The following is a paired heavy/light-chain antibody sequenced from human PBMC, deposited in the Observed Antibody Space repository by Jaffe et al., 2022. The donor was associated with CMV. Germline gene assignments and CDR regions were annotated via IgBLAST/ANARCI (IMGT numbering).Heavy chain of an antibody. CDR2: VSTTGST. J-gene: IGHJ4*02. CDR3: ARESDSDWHALEY. Sequence: QVQLQESGPGLVKPSETLSLTCSVSGGSISDFYWAWIRQPAGKGLECIGRVSTTGSTNYNPSLTSRVTMSINTSKNLFSLNLRSVTAADTAVYYCARESDSDWHALEYWGQGALVTVSS. V-gene: IGHV4-4*07. D-gene: IGHD2-21*02. CDR1: GGSISDFY.
Light chain of an antibody. J-gene: IGKJ2*01. CDR3: QQSYSAPQT. CDR1: QSISRY. Sequence: DIQMTQSPSSLSASVGDRVTITCRSSQSISRYLHWYQHKAGKAPKLLIYAASSLQSGIPSRFSGGGSGTDFTLTISSLQPEDFATYYCQQSYSAPQTFGQGTKVEI. V-gene: IGKV1-39*01. CDR2: AAS.